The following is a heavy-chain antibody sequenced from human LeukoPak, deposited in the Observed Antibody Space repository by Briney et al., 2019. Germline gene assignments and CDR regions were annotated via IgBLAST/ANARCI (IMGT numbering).Heavy chain of an antibody. Sequence: PSETLSLTCTVSGGSISSYYWSWIRQPPGNGLEWIGYIYYSGSTNYNPSLKSRVTISVDTSKNQFSLKLSSVTAADTAVYYCARAPIDYLNWFDPWGQGTLVTVSS. D-gene: IGHD4-11*01. CDR3: ARAPIDYLNWFDP. J-gene: IGHJ5*02. CDR2: IYYSGST. CDR1: GGSISSYY. V-gene: IGHV4-59*01.